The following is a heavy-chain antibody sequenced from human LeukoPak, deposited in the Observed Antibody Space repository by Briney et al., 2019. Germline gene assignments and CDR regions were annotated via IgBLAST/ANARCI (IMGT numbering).Heavy chain of an antibody. CDR2: INSDGSST. CDR1: GFTFSSSW. J-gene: IGHJ6*03. CDR3: ARAPNYYDSKAAGYYMDV. Sequence: GGSLRLSCAASGFTFSSSWMHWVRQAPGKGLVCVSRINSDGSSTTYADSVKGRFTISRDNVKNTLYLQMNSLRAEDTAVYYCARAPNYYDSKAAGYYMDVWGKGTTVTVSS. V-gene: IGHV3-74*01. D-gene: IGHD3-22*01.